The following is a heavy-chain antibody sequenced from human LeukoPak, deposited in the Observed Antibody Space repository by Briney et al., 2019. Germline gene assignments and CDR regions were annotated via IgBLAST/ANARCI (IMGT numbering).Heavy chain of an antibody. CDR3: ARSYDSSGYDYFDY. J-gene: IGHJ4*02. CDR2: ISASGSAT. D-gene: IGHD3-22*01. V-gene: IGHV3-23*01. Sequence: GGSLRLSCAASGFIFSNYGMNWVRQAPGKGLEWVAAISASGSATSYADSVRGRFTISRDNSKSTTYLQMNSLRAEDTAVYYCARSYDSSGYDYFDYWGQGTLVTVSS. CDR1: GFIFSNYG.